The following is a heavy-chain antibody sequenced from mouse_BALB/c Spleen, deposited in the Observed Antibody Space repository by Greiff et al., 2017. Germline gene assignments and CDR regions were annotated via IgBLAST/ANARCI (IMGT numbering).Heavy chain of an antibody. J-gene: IGHJ2*01. CDR2: ISSGGGST. V-gene: IGHV5-12-1*01. CDR3: ARQGTWNYFDY. Sequence: EVQVVESGGGLVKPGGSLKLSCAASGFAFSSYDMSWVRQTPEKRLEWVAYISSGGGSTYYPDTVKGRFTISRDNAKNTLYLQMSSLKSEDTAMYYCARQGTWNYFDYWGQGTTLTVSS. CDR1: GFAFSSYD. D-gene: IGHD3-3*01.